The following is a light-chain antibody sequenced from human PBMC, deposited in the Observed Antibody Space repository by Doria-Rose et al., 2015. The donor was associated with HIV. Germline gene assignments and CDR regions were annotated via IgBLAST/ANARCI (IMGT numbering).Light chain of an antibody. Sequence: LTQYPGTLYLSQGERATLSCRASQSFSSTYLAWYQQKPGQAPSLLIYDGSTRATGIPDRFSASGSGTDFTLTINRLEPEYFSLYCCHQYGTSWTFGQGTNVEI. J-gene: IGKJ1*01. CDR3: HQYGTSWT. CDR2: DGS. V-gene: IGKV3-20*01. CDR1: QSFSSTY.